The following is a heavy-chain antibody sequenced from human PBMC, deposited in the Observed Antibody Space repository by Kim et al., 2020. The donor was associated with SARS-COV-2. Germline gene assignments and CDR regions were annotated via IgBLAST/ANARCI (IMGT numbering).Heavy chain of an antibody. Sequence: NYAPNFQGGVTVTRDTSINTAFMELTRLTSDDTAIYYCAREVQHSNSFDYWGQGTLVTVSS. CDR3: AREVQHSNSFDY. V-gene: IGHV1-2*02. J-gene: IGHJ4*02. D-gene: IGHD3-22*01.